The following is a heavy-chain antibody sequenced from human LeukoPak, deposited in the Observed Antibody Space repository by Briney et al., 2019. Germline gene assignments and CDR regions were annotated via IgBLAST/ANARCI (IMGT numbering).Heavy chain of an antibody. CDR2: ISSSGSTI. CDR3: ARTDLGYSYGNPDY. Sequence: GGSLSLSCAGSGFTFSSYEMNWVRQAPGKGLEWVSYISSSGSTIYYADSVKGRFTISRDNAKNSLYLEMNSLRAEDTAVYYCARTDLGYSYGNPDYWGQGTLVTVSS. V-gene: IGHV3-48*03. D-gene: IGHD5-18*01. J-gene: IGHJ4*02. CDR1: GFTFSSYE.